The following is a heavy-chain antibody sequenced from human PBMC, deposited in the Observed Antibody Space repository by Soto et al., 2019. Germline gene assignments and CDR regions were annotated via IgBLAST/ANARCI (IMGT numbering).Heavy chain of an antibody. J-gene: IGHJ6*02. CDR2: INPSGGST. Sequence: GASVKVSCKASGYTFTSYYMHWVRQAPGQGLEWMGIINPSGGSTSYAQKFQGRVTMTRDTSTSTVYMELSSLRSEDTAVYYCARAHYYGSGSYYLPYYYGMDVWGQGTTVTVSS. V-gene: IGHV1-46*01. CDR1: GYTFTSYY. CDR3: ARAHYYGSGSYYLPYYYGMDV. D-gene: IGHD3-10*01.